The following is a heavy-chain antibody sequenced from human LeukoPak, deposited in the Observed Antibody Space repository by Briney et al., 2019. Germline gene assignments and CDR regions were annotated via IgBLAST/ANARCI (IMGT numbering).Heavy chain of an antibody. D-gene: IGHD3-10*01. Sequence: ASVKVSCKTSGGSLSSNALSWVRQAPAQGLEWMGGIIPMFGTPNYAQKFQGRVTITADESTSTDYMELSSLTFEDTAVYYCARAHGSAPSALDYWGQGTLVTVSS. CDR1: GGSLSSNA. CDR2: IIPMFGTP. CDR3: ARAHGSAPSALDY. V-gene: IGHV1-69*01. J-gene: IGHJ4*02.